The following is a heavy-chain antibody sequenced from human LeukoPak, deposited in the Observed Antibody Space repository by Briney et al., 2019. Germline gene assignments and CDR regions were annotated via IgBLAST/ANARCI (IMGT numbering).Heavy chain of an antibody. Sequence: SETLSLTCTVSGYSISSGYYWGWIRQPPGKGLEWIGSIYHSGSTYYNPSLKSRVTISVDTSKNQFSLKLSSVTAADTAVYYCARAGVIASLADYWGQGTLVTVSS. CDR3: ARAGVIASLADY. J-gene: IGHJ4*02. D-gene: IGHD3-16*02. CDR1: GYSISSGYY. V-gene: IGHV4-38-2*02. CDR2: IYHSGST.